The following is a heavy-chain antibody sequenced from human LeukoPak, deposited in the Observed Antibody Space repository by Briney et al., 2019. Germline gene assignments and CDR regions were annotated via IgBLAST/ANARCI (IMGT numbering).Heavy chain of an antibody. Sequence: SETLSLTCTISGGSINGYFGTWIRQASGKGLEWIGYIHTIETKYNPSLQSRASMSIDTSKNQFSLNLRSVTAADTAVYYCARGLRDEERYYKYYYMDVWGKGTTVTVSS. V-gene: IGHV4-4*09. CDR3: ARGLRDEERYYKYYYMDV. CDR2: IHTIET. J-gene: IGHJ6*03. D-gene: IGHD3-22*01. CDR1: GGSINGYF.